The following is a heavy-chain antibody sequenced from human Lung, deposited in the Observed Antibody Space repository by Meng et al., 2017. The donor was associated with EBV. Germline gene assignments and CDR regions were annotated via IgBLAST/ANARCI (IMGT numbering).Heavy chain of an antibody. V-gene: IGHV7-4-1*02. CDR3: ARGDYYDSSGLDY. Sequence: VPLVQSWCEVKHSGVAVTVSIKASDYSFTSFAMKWGRQAPGPGLEWMGWINTNTGNPTYAQGLTGRFVFSLDTSVSTAYLQISSLKAEDTAVYYCARGDYYDSSGLDYWGQGTLVTVSS. D-gene: IGHD3-22*01. J-gene: IGHJ4*02. CDR2: INTNTGNP. CDR1: DYSFTSFA.